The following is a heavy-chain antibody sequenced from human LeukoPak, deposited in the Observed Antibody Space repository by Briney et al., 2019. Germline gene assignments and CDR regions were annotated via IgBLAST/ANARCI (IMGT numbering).Heavy chain of an antibody. Sequence: SETLSLTCAVYGGSFSGYYWSWIRQPPGKGLEWSGEINHSGSTNYNPSLKSRVTISVDTSKNQFSLKLSSVTAADTAVYYCARRRDIVVVVAAAHFDYWGQGTLVTVSS. D-gene: IGHD2-15*01. V-gene: IGHV4-34*01. CDR2: INHSGST. CDR1: GGSFSGYY. CDR3: ARRRDIVVVVAAAHFDY. J-gene: IGHJ4*02.